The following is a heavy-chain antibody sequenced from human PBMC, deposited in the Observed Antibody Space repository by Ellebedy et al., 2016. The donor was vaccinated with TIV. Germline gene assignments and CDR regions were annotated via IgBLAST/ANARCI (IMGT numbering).Heavy chain of an antibody. V-gene: IGHV1-69*04. Sequence: ASVKVSCKASGYTFTSYGISWVRQAPGQGLEWMGRIIPILGIANYAQKFQGRVTITADKSTSTAYMELSRLRSDDTAGYYCAREALPGYYDIPGGSHYYYYGMDVWGQGTTVTVSS. J-gene: IGHJ6*02. CDR2: IIPILGIA. CDR1: GYTFTSYG. CDR3: AREALPGYYDIPGGSHYYYYGMDV. D-gene: IGHD3-9*01.